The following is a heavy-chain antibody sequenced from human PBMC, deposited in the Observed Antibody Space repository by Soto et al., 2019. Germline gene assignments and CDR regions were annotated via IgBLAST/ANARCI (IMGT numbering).Heavy chain of an antibody. Sequence: GGSLRLSCAASGFTFSSYAMHWVRQAPGKGLEWVAVISYDGSNKYYADSVKGRFTISRDNSKNTLYLQMNSLRAEDTAVYYCAREPAASPSYNWFDPWGQGTLVTVSS. CDR2: ISYDGSNK. J-gene: IGHJ5*02. CDR1: GFTFSSYA. CDR3: AREPAASPSYNWFDP. D-gene: IGHD2-2*01. V-gene: IGHV3-30-3*01.